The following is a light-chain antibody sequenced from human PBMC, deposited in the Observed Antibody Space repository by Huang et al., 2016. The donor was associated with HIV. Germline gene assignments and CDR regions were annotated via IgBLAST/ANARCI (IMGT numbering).Light chain of an antibody. Sequence: AIQLTQSPSSLSASVGDRVTITCRASQDITNDLGWYQQKPGKAPKLLISAASTLRSGVPSRCSGSGSDTDFTLTISSLQPEDFATYFCLQNFTYPRTFGQGTRVEI. CDR2: AAS. V-gene: IGKV1-6*02. CDR3: LQNFTYPRT. J-gene: IGKJ1*01. CDR1: QDITND.